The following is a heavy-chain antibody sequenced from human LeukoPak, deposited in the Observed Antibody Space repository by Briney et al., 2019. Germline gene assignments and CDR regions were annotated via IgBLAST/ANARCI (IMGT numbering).Heavy chain of an antibody. CDR3: AAQSGSGSNYPDY. J-gene: IGHJ4*02. V-gene: IGHV3-48*01. CDR2: ISCGSSAI. Sequence: PGGSLRLSCAASGFTFSSYSMNWVRQAPGKGLEWISYISCGSSAIYYADSVQGRFTISRDNAKNSLYLQTNSLRAEDTAVYYCAAQSGSGSNYPDYWGQGTLVTVSS. CDR1: GFTFSSYS. D-gene: IGHD3-10*01.